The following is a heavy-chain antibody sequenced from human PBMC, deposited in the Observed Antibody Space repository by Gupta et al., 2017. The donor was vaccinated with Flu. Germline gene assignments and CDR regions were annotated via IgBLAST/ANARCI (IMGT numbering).Heavy chain of an antibody. J-gene: IGHJ6*03. D-gene: IGHD2-2*01. Sequence: RQAPGQGLEWMGGIIPIFGTTNYAQNLQGRVTITADESTSTAYMELSSLRSDDTTVYYCARADCSRTRCYGWFYYYYYMDVWGKGTTVTASS. V-gene: IGHV1-69*01. CDR3: ARADCSRTRCYGWFYYYYYMDV. CDR2: IIPIFGTT.